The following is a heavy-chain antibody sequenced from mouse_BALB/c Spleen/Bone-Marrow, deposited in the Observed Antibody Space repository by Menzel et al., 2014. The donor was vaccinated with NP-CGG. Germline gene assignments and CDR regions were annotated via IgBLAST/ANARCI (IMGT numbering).Heavy chain of an antibody. D-gene: IGHD2-14*01. J-gene: IGHJ4*01. Sequence: QVQLQQSGAELMKPGASVKLSCKATGYTFSSYWIEWVKQRPGHGLEWIGEILPGSGTTNYNENFKGKATFTADTSSNTAYMQLSSLTSEDSAVYYCARDYRYDGAMDYWGQGTSVTVSS. CDR1: GYTFSSYW. CDR3: ARDYRYDGAMDY. V-gene: IGHV1-9*01. CDR2: ILPGSGTT.